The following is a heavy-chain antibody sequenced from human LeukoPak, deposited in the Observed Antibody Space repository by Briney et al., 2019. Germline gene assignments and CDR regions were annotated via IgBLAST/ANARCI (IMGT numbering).Heavy chain of an antibody. J-gene: IGHJ3*02. D-gene: IGHD5-12*01. Sequence: GGSLRLSCAASGFTFSSYAMSWVRQAPGKGLEWVSAISGSGGSTYYADSVKGRFTISRDNSKNTLYLQMNSLRAEATAVYYCAKEGGDELYRGDAFDIWGQGTMVTVSS. CDR3: AKEGGDELYRGDAFDI. CDR2: ISGSGGST. V-gene: IGHV3-23*01. CDR1: GFTFSSYA.